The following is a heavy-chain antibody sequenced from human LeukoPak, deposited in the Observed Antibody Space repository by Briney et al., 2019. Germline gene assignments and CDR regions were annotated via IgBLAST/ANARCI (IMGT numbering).Heavy chain of an antibody. V-gene: IGHV3-30*18. J-gene: IGHJ3*02. CDR3: AKDLYRIVGVTRDTFDI. D-gene: IGHD1-26*01. CDR2: ISYDGSNK. CDR1: GFTFSSYG. Sequence: GSSELFCAASGFTFSSYGIHWVGQAPGKGLEWVAVISYDGSNKYYADSVKRRFTISGDNSKNTLYLQMNSLRAEDTAVYYCAKDLYRIVGVTRDTFDIWGQGTLVTV.